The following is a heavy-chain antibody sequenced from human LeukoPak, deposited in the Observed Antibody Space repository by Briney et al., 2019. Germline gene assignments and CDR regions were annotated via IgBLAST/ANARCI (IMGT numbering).Heavy chain of an antibody. D-gene: IGHD1-26*01. Sequence: SETLSLTCTVSGGSISSYYWSWIRQPPGKGLEWIGNIYYSGSTNYNPSLKSRVTISVDTSKNQFSLKLSSVTAADTAVYYCAREGGSYYPHYYFDYWGQGTLVTVSS. J-gene: IGHJ4*02. CDR2: IYYSGST. V-gene: IGHV4-59*01. CDR3: AREGGSYYPHYYFDY. CDR1: GGSISSYY.